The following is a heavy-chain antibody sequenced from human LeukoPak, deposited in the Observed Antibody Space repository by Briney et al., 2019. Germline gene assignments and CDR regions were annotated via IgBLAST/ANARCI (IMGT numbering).Heavy chain of an antibody. CDR1: GGSISGYY. CDR3: ARGVYYDSSGLPGYYFDY. J-gene: IGHJ4*02. Sequence: SETLSLTCTVSGGSISGYYWSWIRQPPGKGLEWIGYISYTGIANYNPSLKSRVTISLDTSKNQFSLKLSSVTAADTAVYYCARGVYYDSSGLPGYYFDYWGQGTLVTVSS. V-gene: IGHV4-59*12. D-gene: IGHD3-22*01. CDR2: ISYTGIA.